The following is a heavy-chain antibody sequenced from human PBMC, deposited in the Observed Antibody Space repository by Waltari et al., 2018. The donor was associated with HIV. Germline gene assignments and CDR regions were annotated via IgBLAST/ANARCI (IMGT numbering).Heavy chain of an antibody. CDR3: SRDTFGEYDY. V-gene: IGHV3-74*01. CDR2: INIDVSRI. J-gene: IGHJ4*02. CDR1: GFSVSSYW. Sequence: EVQLVQSGGGLIKPGGSLRLSCAASGFSVSSYWMHWVRQTPGKGLVWGSRINIDVSRIDYADSVRGRFTSSRDSAKNTLSLQMNSLTEEDTAVYYCSRDTFGEYDYWGQGTLVTVSS. D-gene: IGHD3-10*01.